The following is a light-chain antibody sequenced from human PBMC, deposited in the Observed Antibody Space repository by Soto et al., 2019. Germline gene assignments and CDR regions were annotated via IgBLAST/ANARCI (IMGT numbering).Light chain of an antibody. CDR3: QQYYTWPVT. J-gene: IGKJ4*01. CDR2: YAS. V-gene: IGKV3-15*01. CDR1: QSVTNT. Sequence: EIVLTQSPGTLSSFPGERVTISCRASQSVTNTLAWYQHKPGQAPRLLISYASRGATGIPSRFSGSGSGTDFTLTINSLQSEDFAVYYCQQYYTWPVTFGGGTKVDI.